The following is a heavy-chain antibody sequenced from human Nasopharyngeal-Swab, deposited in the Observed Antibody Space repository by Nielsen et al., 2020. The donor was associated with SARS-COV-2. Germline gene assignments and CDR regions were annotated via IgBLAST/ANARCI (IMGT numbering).Heavy chain of an antibody. Sequence: GESLKISCAASGFTFNTYSMNWVRQAPGKGLEWVSSVSSTSTYIYYADSVKGRLTISRDNAKNSLYLQMNSLRAEDTAVYYCARVAARYYFDYWGQGTLVTVSS. CDR3: ARVAARYYFDY. V-gene: IGHV3-21*01. J-gene: IGHJ4*02. CDR2: VSSTSTYI. D-gene: IGHD6-13*01. CDR1: GFTFNTYS.